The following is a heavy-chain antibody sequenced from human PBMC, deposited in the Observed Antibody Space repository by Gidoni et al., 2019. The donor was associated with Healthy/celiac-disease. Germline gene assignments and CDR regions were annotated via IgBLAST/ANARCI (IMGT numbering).Heavy chain of an antibody. V-gene: IGHV3-33*01. J-gene: IGHJ3*02. Sequence: QVQLVESGGGVVHHRRSLRPSSSASGFTLSSYVMNWVRQDPGKGLEWVAVIWYDGSNKYYADSVKGRFTISRDNSKNTLYLQMNSLRAEDTAVYYCARDYSGSYYAFDIWGQGRMVTVSS. CDR2: IWYDGSNK. CDR3: ARDYSGSYYAFDI. CDR1: GFTLSSYV. D-gene: IGHD1-26*01.